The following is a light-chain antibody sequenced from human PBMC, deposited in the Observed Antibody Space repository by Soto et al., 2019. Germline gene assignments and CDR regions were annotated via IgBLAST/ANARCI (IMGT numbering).Light chain of an antibody. J-gene: IGLJ3*02. CDR1: SSNIGRNT. V-gene: IGLV1-44*01. Sequence: QSELTQPPSASGTPGQRIIISCAGSSSNIGRNTVNWYQHLPGRAPKVLIYSNSHRPSGVPDRFSGSQSGYSASLAISGVQAEDEADYYCEAWDDNFSGVVFGGGTKLTVL. CDR2: SNS. CDR3: EAWDDNFSGVV.